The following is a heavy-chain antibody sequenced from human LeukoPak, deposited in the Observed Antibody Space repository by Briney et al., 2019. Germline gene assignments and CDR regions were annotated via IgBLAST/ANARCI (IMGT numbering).Heavy chain of an antibody. CDR1: GYTFTSYG. V-gene: IGHV1-18*01. D-gene: IGHD2-8*01. Sequence: ASVNVSCTASGYTFTSYGISWVRQAPGQGLEWMGWISAYNGNTNDAQKVQGRVTMTTDTATRTAYMELRSPRTEDTGVEYIARDGQLGYCTNGVCGPLSYNGMDGWGQGTTVTVSS. CDR2: ISAYNGNT. J-gene: IGHJ6*02. CDR3: ARDGQLGYCTNGVCGPLSYNGMDG.